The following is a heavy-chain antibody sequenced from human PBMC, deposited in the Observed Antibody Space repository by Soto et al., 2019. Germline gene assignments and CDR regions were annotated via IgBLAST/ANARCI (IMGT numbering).Heavy chain of an antibody. J-gene: IGHJ6*02. Sequence: PSAAMASTKTVSCSSLGCYYRSWRRPPREKGLEWVGYAFYTGRANYNASLKSRASISLDTSNYQFSLKLSSVTAADTAVYYCARYGDGRMTTNPYYYIGMDVWGPGPTVT. CDR3: ARYGDGRMTTNPYYYIGMDV. CDR1: CSSLGCYY. D-gene: IGHD4-4*01. V-gene: IGHV4-59*01. CDR2: AFYTGRA.